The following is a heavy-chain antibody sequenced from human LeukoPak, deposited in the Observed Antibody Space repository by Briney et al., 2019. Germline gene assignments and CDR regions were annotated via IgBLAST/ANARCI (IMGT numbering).Heavy chain of an antibody. V-gene: IGHV3-49*04. CDR3: TPSIAVAGSLDY. J-gene: IGHJ4*02. CDR1: GFTFGDYA. D-gene: IGHD6-19*01. CDR2: IRSKAYGGTT. Sequence: GGSLRLSCTASGFTFGDYAMSWVRQAPGKGLEWVGFIRSKAYGGTTEYAASVKGRFTISRDDSKSIAYLQMNSLKTEDTAVYYCTPSIAVAGSLDYWGQGTLVTVSS.